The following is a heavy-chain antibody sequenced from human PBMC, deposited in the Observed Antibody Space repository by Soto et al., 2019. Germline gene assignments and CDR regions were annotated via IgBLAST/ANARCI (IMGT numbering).Heavy chain of an antibody. V-gene: IGHV1-8*01. J-gene: IGHJ4*02. CDR1: GYTFTSYD. CDR3: ARWGDTESGLPQVTSGLAG. CDR2: MNPNSGNT. Sequence: ASVKVSCKASGYTFTSYDINWVRQATGQGLEWMGWMNPNSGNTGYAQKFQGRVTMTRNTSISTAYMELSSLRSEDTAVYYCARWGDTESGLPQVTSGLAGWGQGTLVTVSS. D-gene: IGHD3-16*01.